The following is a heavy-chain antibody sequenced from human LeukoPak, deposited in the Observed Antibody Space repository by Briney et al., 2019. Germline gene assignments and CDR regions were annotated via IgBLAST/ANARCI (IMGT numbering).Heavy chain of an antibody. CDR3: AKSTGYYDSSAYGIDY. CDR2: LSGSGGST. V-gene: IGHV3-23*01. Sequence: GGSLRLSCAASGFTFSNYAMSWVRQAPGKGLEWVSALSGSGGSTYYADSVKGRFTTSRDNSKNTLYLQMNSLRAEDTAVYYCAKSTGYYDSSAYGIDYWGQGTLVTVSS. CDR1: GFTFSNYA. J-gene: IGHJ4*02. D-gene: IGHD3-22*01.